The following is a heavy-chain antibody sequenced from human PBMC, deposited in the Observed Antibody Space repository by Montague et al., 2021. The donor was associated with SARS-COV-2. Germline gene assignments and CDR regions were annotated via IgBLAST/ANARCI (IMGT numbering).Heavy chain of an antibody. CDR2: VLYNKGT. CDR1: GVSVTDYY. V-gene: IGHV4-59*08. Sequence: SETLSLTCTVSGVSVTDYYWSWIRQPPGKGLEWVGDVLYNKGTNNNPSLKTRVAISVDTSKNQFSLRLTSVTAADTAVYYCVRHPHDYGLNGPLDFWGQGTLVTVSS. D-gene: IGHD3-9*01. CDR3: VRHPHDYGLNGPLDF. J-gene: IGHJ4*02.